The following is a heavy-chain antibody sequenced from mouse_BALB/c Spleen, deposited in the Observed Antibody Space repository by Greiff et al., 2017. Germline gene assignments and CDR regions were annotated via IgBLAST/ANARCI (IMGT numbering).Heavy chain of an antibody. V-gene: IGHV1-87*01. Sequence: VKLVESGAELARPGASVKLSCKASGYTFTSYWMQWVKQRPGQGLEWIGAIYPGDGDTRYTQKFKGKATLTADKSSSTAYMQLSSLASEDSAVYYCARSRQLGLREAMDYWGQGTSVTVSS. D-gene: IGHD3-2*01. J-gene: IGHJ4*01. CDR1: GYTFTSYW. CDR3: ARSRQLGLREAMDY. CDR2: IYPGDGDT.